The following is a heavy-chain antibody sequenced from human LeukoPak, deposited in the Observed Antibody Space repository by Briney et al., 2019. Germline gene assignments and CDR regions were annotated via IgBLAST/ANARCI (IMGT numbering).Heavy chain of an antibody. CDR2: IIPIFGTA. CDR3: ARGNRRVVVVAATYYGTDV. D-gene: IGHD2-15*01. CDR1: GGTFSSYA. J-gene: IGHJ6*02. V-gene: IGHV1-69*13. Sequence: GASVKVSCTASGGTFSSYAISWVRQAPGQGLEWMGGIIPIFGTANYAQKFQGRVTITADESTSTAYMELSSLRSEDTAVYYCARGNRRVVVVAATYYGTDVWGQGTTVTVSS.